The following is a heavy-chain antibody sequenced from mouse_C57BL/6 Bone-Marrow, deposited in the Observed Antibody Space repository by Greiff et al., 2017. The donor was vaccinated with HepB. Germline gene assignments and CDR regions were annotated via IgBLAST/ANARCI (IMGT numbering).Heavy chain of an antibody. CDR3: ARDEGWLPNWYFDV. Sequence: EVQLQQSGPELVKPGASVKISCKASGYSFTGYYMNWVKQSPEKSLEWIGEINPSTGGTTYNQKFKAKATLTVDKSSSTAYMQLKSLTSEDSAVYYCARDEGWLPNWYFDVWGTGTTVTVSS. CDR1: GYSFTGYY. V-gene: IGHV1-42*01. J-gene: IGHJ1*03. D-gene: IGHD2-3*01. CDR2: INPSTGGT.